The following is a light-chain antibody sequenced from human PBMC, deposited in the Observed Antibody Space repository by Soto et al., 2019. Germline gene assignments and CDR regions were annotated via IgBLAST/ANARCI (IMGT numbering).Light chain of an antibody. CDR2: GVS. V-gene: IGKV3-20*01. J-gene: IGKJ4*02. Sequence: EIVLTQSPGPLYLSQRGRATLSCSAIPSVSSSYLAWYKQKPGQAPRLLIYGVSSRATGIPDRFSGSRSGTDCTLTISSMEPEDFAVYYCQQYGSSQLTFGGGTNVEIK. CDR3: QQYGSSQLT. CDR1: PSVSSSY.